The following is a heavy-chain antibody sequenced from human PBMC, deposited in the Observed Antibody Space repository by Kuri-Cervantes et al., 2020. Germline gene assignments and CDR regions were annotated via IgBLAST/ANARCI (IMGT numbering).Heavy chain of an antibody. CDR1: GFTSDDYA. J-gene: IGHJ6*02. CDR2: ISWNSGSI. Sequence: GGSLRLSCAASGFTSDDYAMHWVRQAPGKGLEWVSGISWNSGSIGYADSVKGRFTISRDNSKNTLYLQMNSLRAEDTAVYYCAYYYYGMDVWGQGTTVTVSS. V-gene: IGHV3-9*02. CDR3: AYYYYGMDV.